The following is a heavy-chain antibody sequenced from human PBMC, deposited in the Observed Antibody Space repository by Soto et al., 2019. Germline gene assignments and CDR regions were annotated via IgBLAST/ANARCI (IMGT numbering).Heavy chain of an antibody. CDR1: GGSIGSGGYS. Sequence: PSETLCLTCAVSGGSIGSGGYSWSWIRQPPGKGLEWIGYIYHSGSTYYNPSLKSRVTISVDRSKNQFSLKLSSVTAADTAVYYCARGVTWYYDSSGYYFDYWGQGTLVTVSS. CDR2: IYHSGST. J-gene: IGHJ4*02. V-gene: IGHV4-30-2*01. D-gene: IGHD3-22*01. CDR3: ARGVTWYYDSSGYYFDY.